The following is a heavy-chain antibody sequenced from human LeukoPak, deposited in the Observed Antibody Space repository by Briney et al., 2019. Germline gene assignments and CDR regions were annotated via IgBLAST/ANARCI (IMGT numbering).Heavy chain of an antibody. J-gene: IGHJ5*02. D-gene: IGHD5-18*01. CDR3: ARYTSDTGWFDP. V-gene: IGHV4-59*01. CDR1: GGSISSYY. Sequence: SETLSLTCTVSGGSISSYYWSWIRQPPGKGLEWIGYIYYSGSTNYNPSLKSRVTISVDTSKNQFSLKLSSVTAADTAAYYCARYTSDTGWFDPWGQGTLVTVSS. CDR2: IYYSGST.